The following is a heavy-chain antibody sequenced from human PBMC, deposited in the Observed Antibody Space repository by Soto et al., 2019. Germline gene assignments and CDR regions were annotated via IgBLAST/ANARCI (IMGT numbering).Heavy chain of an antibody. V-gene: IGHV4-34*08. CDR3: ATSRDTAMETIYNWFDP. J-gene: IGHJ5*02. Sequence: PGGSLRLSCAASGFTFSTYTMSWVRQAPGKGLEWVSAISDSGSTYYNPSLKSRVTISVDTSKNQFSLKLSSVTAADTAVYYCATSRDTAMETIYNWFDPWGQGTLVTVSS. CDR1: GFTFSTYT. CDR2: ISDSGST. D-gene: IGHD5-18*01.